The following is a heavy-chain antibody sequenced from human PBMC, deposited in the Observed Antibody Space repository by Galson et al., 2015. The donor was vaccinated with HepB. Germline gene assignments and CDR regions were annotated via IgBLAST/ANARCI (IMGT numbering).Heavy chain of an antibody. CDR2: IYYSGST. D-gene: IGHD6-13*01. J-gene: IGHJ6*02. CDR3: ARDSDSSSWFLGHPYYYGMDV. V-gene: IGHV4-59*01. CDR1: GGSISSYY. Sequence: SETLSLTCTVSGGSISSYYWSWIRQPPGKGLEWIGYIYYSGSTNYNPSLKSRVTISVDTSKNQFSLKLSPVTAADTAVYYCARDSDSSSWFLGHPYYYGMDVWGQGTTVTVSS.